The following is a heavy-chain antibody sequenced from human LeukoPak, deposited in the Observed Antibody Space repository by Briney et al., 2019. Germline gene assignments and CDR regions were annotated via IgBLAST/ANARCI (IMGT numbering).Heavy chain of an antibody. Sequence: GASVKVSCKASGYTFTGYYMHWVRQAPGQGLEWMGWINPNSGGTNYAQKFQGRVTMTTDTSTSTAYMELRSLRSDDTAVYYCARVTYYGSGSYYNVISPAPALDPWGQGTLVTVSS. V-gene: IGHV1-2*02. J-gene: IGHJ5*02. CDR2: INPNSGGT. CDR1: GYTFTGYY. CDR3: ARVTYYGSGSYYNVISPAPALDP. D-gene: IGHD3-10*01.